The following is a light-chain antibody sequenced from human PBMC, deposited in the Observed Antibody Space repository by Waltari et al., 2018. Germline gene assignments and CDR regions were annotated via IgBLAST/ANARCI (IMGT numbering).Light chain of an antibody. J-gene: IGKJ4*01. CDR1: QSVLYSSNNKNY. V-gene: IGKV4-1*01. CDR3: QQYYSTPLT. CDR2: WAS. Sequence: IVMTQSPDSLAVSLGERATTTCKSSQSVLYSSNNKNYLAWYQQKPGQPPKLLIYWASTRESGVPDRFSGSGSGTDFTLTISSLQAEDVAVYYCQQYYSTPLTFGGGTKVEIK.